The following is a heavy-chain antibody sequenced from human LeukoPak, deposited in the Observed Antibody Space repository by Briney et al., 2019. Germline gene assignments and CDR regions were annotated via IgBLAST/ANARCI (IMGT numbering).Heavy chain of an antibody. CDR1: GGSISSYY. V-gene: IGHV4-4*07. D-gene: IGHD1-26*01. Sequence: SETLSLTFSVSGGSISSYYWSWIRQPAGKGLEWIGRIYTSGSTNYNPSLKSRVTMSVDTPKNQFSLKLSSVTAADTAVYYCARAVGATALHDTSDIWGQGTMVTVSS. CDR2: IYTSGST. CDR3: ARAVGATALHDTSDI. J-gene: IGHJ3*02.